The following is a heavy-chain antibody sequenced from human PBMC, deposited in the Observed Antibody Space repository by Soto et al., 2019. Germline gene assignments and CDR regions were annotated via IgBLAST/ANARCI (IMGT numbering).Heavy chain of an antibody. CDR2: VDPEDGET. CDR1: GYTLTELS. J-gene: IGHJ4*02. Sequence: ASVKVSCKVSGYTLTELSMHWVRQAPGKGLEWMGGVDPEDGETIYAQKFQGRVTMTEDTSTDTAYMELSSLRSEDTAVYYCATVRTYYDILTGYYNVDYFDYWGQGTLVTVSS. CDR3: ATVRTYYDILTGYYNVDYFDY. V-gene: IGHV1-24*01. D-gene: IGHD3-9*01.